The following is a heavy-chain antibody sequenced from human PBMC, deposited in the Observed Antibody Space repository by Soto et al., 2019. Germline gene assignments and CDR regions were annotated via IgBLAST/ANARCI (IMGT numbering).Heavy chain of an antibody. CDR3: AKDLEYSGAGAWFFDY. CDR1: GFTFSSYA. CDR2: ISGSGGST. Sequence: GGSLRLSCAASGFTFSSYAMSWVRQAPGKGLEWVSAISGSGGSTYYADSVKGRFTISRDNSKNPLYLQMNNLRAEEKAVFYCAKDLEYSGAGAWFFDYWGQGTLVSVSS. J-gene: IGHJ4*02. D-gene: IGHD6-6*01. V-gene: IGHV3-23*01.